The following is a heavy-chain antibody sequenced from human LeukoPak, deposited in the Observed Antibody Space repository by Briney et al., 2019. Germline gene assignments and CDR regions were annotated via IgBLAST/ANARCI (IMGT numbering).Heavy chain of an antibody. Sequence: PGGSLRLSCAASGFTFTTYSMNWVRQPPGKGLEWFAYITHSGDTLYYPYSVEGLFTISRDNAKNSLYLQMNSLRDEDPALYYCARNLIGGPAALVDYWGQGTLVTLSS. CDR2: ITHSGDTL. CDR1: GFTFTTYS. CDR3: ARNLIGGPAALVDY. J-gene: IGHJ4*02. D-gene: IGHD2-2*01. V-gene: IGHV3-48*02.